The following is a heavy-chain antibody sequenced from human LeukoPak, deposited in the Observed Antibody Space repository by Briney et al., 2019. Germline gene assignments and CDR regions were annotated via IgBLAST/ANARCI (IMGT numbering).Heavy chain of an antibody. D-gene: IGHD2-2*01. CDR2: IIPILGIA. CDR3: SGWCSSTSCYDRDYYYYGMDV. Sequence: ASVKVSCKARGGTFSSYTISWVRQAPGQGLEWMGRIIPILGIANYAQKFQGRVTITADKSTSTAYMELSSLRSEDTAVYYCSGWCSSTSCYDRDYYYYGMDVWGQGTTVTVSS. CDR1: GGTFSSYT. J-gene: IGHJ6*02. V-gene: IGHV1-69*02.